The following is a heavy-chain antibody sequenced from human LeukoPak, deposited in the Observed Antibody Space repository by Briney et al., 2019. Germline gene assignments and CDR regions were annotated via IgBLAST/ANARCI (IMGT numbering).Heavy chain of an antibody. CDR1: GGTFSSYA. J-gene: IGHJ5*02. Sequence: SVKVSCKASGGTFSSYAISWVRQAPGQGLEWMGRIIPILGIANYAQKFQGRVTITADKSTSTAYMELSSLRSEDTAVYYCARGDYGGSNGFDPWGQGTLVTVSS. D-gene: IGHD4-23*01. V-gene: IGHV1-69*04. CDR3: ARGDYGGSNGFDP. CDR2: IIPILGIA.